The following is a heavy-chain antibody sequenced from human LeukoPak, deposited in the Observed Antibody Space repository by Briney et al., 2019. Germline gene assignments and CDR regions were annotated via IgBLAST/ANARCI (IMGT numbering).Heavy chain of an antibody. D-gene: IGHD3-10*02. J-gene: IGHJ6*04. CDR3: AELGITMIGGV. V-gene: IGHV3-21*01. CDR1: GFTFTSYS. Sequence: GGSLRLSCAASGFTFTSYSTSWVRQAPGKGLEWVSSTSSDSTYIYYADSVKGRFTISRDNAKNSLYLQMNSLRAEDTAVYYCAELGITMIGGVWGKGTTVTISS. CDR2: TSSDSTYI.